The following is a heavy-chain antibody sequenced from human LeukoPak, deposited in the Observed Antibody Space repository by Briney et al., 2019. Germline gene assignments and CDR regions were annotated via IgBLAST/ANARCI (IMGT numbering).Heavy chain of an antibody. Sequence: GGSLRLSCTASGLTFSTSGFNWVRQAPGKGLEWVASIGPTGSDRYHADSIKGRFTISRDNANNILYLQMNSLRAEDTAVYYCATETNGRHYDYWGQGTLLTVSS. D-gene: IGHD1-14*01. J-gene: IGHJ4*02. CDR2: IGPTGSDR. CDR3: ATETNGRHYDY. V-gene: IGHV3-21*06. CDR1: GLTFSTSG.